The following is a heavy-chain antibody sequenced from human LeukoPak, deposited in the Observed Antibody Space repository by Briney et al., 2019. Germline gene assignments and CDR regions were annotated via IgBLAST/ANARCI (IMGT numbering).Heavy chain of an antibody. Sequence: SQTLSLTCTVSGGSISSGSYYWSWIRQPAGKGLEWIGRIYTSGSTNYNPSLKSRVTISVDTSKNQFSLKLSSVTAADTAVYYCARDLEGYCSGGSCYPRLDYWGQGTLVTVSS. V-gene: IGHV4-61*02. CDR1: GGSISSGSYY. J-gene: IGHJ4*02. D-gene: IGHD2-15*01. CDR2: IYTSGST. CDR3: ARDLEGYCSGGSCYPRLDY.